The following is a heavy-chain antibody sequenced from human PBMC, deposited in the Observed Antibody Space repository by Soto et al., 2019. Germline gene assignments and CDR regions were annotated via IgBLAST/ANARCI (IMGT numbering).Heavy chain of an antibody. CDR1: GYTFTGYY. CDR2: INPNSGGT. CDR3: ALSYCSSTSCSLRLSNNWFDP. J-gene: IGHJ5*02. V-gene: IGHV1-2*04. D-gene: IGHD2-2*01. Sequence: ASVKVSCKASGYTFTGYYMHWVRQAPGQGLEWMGWINPNSGGTNYAQKFQGWVTMTRDTSISTAYMELSRLRSDDTAVYYCALSYCSSTSCSLRLSNNWFDPWRQGTLVTVSS.